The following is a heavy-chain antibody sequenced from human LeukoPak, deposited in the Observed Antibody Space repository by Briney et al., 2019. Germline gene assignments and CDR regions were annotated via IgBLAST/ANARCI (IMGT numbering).Heavy chain of an antibody. D-gene: IGHD1-26*01. V-gene: IGHV4-59*01. CDR3: ARRYRGNDP. Sequence: PSETLSLTCTVSGGSLSSYYWSWIRQPPGKGLEWIGYIYYSGSTNYNPSPTSRVTISVDTAKNQVSLKLSCVTGADTAVYYCARRYRGNDPWGQGTLVTVSS. CDR2: IYYSGST. J-gene: IGHJ5*02. CDR1: GGSLSSYY.